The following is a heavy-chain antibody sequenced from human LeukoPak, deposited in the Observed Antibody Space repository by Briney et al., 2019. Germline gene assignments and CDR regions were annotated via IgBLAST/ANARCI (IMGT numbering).Heavy chain of an antibody. CDR1: GFTFSSYA. D-gene: IGHD6-13*01. V-gene: IGHV3-64*01. Sequence: TWGSLRLSCAASGFTFSSYAMHWVRQAPGKGLEYVSAISSNGGSIYYANSVKGRFTISRDKSKNTLYLQMGSLRSEDMAVYYCARGYGSSWYSWNSYYYMDVWGKGSTVTVSS. CDR2: ISSNGGSI. J-gene: IGHJ6*03. CDR3: ARGYGSSWYSWNSYYYMDV.